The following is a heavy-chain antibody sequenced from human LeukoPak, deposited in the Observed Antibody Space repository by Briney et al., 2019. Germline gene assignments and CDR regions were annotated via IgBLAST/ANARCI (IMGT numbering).Heavy chain of an antibody. J-gene: IGHJ4*02. CDR2: ISTSSRYI. Sequence: GGSLRLSCAASGFTFSSYNMNWVRQAPGKGLEWVSTISTSSRYIYYADSVKGRFTISRDNGKNSLYLQMSSLRAEDTAVYYCARSKVAGTSDYWGQGTLVAVSS. D-gene: IGHD6-19*01. V-gene: IGHV3-21*01. CDR3: ARSKVAGTSDY. CDR1: GFTFSSYN.